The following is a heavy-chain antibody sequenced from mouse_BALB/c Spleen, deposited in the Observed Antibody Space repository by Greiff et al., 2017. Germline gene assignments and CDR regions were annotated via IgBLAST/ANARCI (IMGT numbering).Heavy chain of an antibody. D-gene: IGHD2-3*01. J-gene: IGHJ2*01. Sequence: QVQLQQSGAELVRPGSSVKISCKASGYAFSSYWMNWVKQRPGQGLEWIGQIYPGDGDTNYNGKFKGKATLTADKSSSTAYMQLSSLTSEDSEVYFCARMDYDGYSYYFDYWGQGTTLTVSS. CDR1: GYAFSSYW. CDR2: IYPGDGDT. CDR3: ARMDYDGYSYYFDY. V-gene: IGHV1-80*01.